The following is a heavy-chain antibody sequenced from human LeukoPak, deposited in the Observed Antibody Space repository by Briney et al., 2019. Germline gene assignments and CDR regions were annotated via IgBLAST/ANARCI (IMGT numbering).Heavy chain of an antibody. D-gene: IGHD5-18*01. J-gene: IGHJ4*02. Sequence: ASVKVSCKASGYTFTSYAMHWVRQAPGQRLEWIGWINAGNGNTKYSQKFQGRVTITRDTSASTAYMELSSLRSEDTAVYYCARAGSYGDGYYFDYWGQGTLVTVSS. CDR1: GYTFTSYA. V-gene: IGHV1-3*01. CDR3: ARAGSYGDGYYFDY. CDR2: INAGNGNT.